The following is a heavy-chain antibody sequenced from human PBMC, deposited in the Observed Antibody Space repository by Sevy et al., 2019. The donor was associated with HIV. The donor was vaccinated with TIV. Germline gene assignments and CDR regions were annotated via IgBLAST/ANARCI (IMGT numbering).Heavy chain of an antibody. J-gene: IGHJ3*01. CDR1: GFTFSTYT. CDR2: ISSSSNYI. CDR3: ARPYGSGTWEAFDL. V-gene: IGHV3-21*06. D-gene: IGHD3-10*01. Sequence: GGSLRLSCAASGFTFSTYTMNWVRQAPGKGLEWVSSISSSSNYIFYGDSTKGRFTISRDNAKNLLYLQMNSLRAEDTAVYYCARPYGSGTWEAFDLWGQGTMVTVS.